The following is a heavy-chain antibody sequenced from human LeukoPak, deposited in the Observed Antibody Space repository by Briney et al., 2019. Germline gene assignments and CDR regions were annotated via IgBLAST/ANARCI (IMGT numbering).Heavy chain of an antibody. CDR1: GFTFSSYA. CDR2: IRGSGTST. Sequence: GRSLRLSCAASGFTFSSYAMSWVRQAPGKGLEWVSAIRGSGTSTFYADSVKGRFTISRDNSENTLYLQMNSLRAEDTAVYYCAKNGGSGTYYLYYYGMEVWGQGTTVTVSS. D-gene: IGHD3-10*01. J-gene: IGHJ6*02. V-gene: IGHV3-23*01. CDR3: AKNGGSGTYYLYYYGMEV.